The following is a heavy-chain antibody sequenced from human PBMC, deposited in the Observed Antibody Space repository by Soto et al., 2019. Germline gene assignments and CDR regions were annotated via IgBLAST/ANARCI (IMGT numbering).Heavy chain of an antibody. D-gene: IGHD3-22*01. CDR1: GGSISSSNW. CDR3: ARPRPTYYYDSSGYQETSWFDP. Sequence: PSETLSLTCAVSGGSISSSNWWSWVRQPPGKGLEWIGEIYHSGSTNYNPSLKSRVTISVDKSKNQFSLKLSSVTAADTAVYYCARPRPTYYYDSSGYQETSWFDPWGQGTLVTVSS. J-gene: IGHJ5*02. CDR2: IYHSGST. V-gene: IGHV4-4*02.